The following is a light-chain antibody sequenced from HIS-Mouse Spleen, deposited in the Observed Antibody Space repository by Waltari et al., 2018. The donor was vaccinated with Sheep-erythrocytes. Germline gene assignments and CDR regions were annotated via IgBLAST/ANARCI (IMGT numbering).Light chain of an antibody. CDR1: QSISSY. V-gene: IGKV1-39*01. CDR2: AAS. Sequence: DLQMTQSPFSLSASVGDRVTITCRANQSISSYLNWYQQKPGEATKLLIYAASSLQSGVPSRFSGSGSRTDFTLTISSLQPEDFATYYCQRSYSTPPLTFGEGTKVEIK. CDR3: QRSYSTPPLT. J-gene: IGKJ4*01.